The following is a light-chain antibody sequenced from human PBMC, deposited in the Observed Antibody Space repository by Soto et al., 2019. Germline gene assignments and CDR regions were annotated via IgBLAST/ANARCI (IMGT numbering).Light chain of an antibody. CDR2: GAS. J-gene: IGKJ1*01. Sequence: EIVMTQSPATPSVSPGETATLSCRASQSVSSNLAWYQQKPGQAPRLLLYGASTRATAIPARFSGSGSGTEFTLTISSLQSEDFAVYYCQQDNNWPRTFGQGTKVEIK. V-gene: IGKV3-15*01. CDR3: QQDNNWPRT. CDR1: QSVSSN.